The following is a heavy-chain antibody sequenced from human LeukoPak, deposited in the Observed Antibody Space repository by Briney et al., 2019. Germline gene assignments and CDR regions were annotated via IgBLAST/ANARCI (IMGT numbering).Heavy chain of an antibody. CDR2: IYYSGST. V-gene: IGHV4-59*01. J-gene: IGHJ6*02. D-gene: IGHD2-2*01. CDR1: GGSISSYY. Sequence: SSETLSLTCTVSGGSISSYYWSWIRQPPGKGLEWIGYIYYSGSTNYNPSLKSRVTISVDTSKNQVSLKLSSVTAADTAVYYCARAYEYCSSTSCLYYYYGMDVWGQGTTVTVSS. CDR3: ARAYEYCSSTSCLYYYYGMDV.